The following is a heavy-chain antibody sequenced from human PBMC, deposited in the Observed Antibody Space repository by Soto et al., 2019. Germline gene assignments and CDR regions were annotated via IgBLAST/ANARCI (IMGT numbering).Heavy chain of an antibody. V-gene: IGHV5-51*01. CDR3: ARHRLGNCSGGSCYSGWFDP. J-gene: IGHJ5*02. D-gene: IGHD2-15*01. Sequence: GESLKISCKGSGYSFTSYWIGWVRQMPGKGLEWMGIIYPGDSDTRYSPSFQGQVTISADKSISTAYLQWSSLKASDTAMYYCARHRLGNCSGGSCYSGWFDPWGQGTLVTVSS. CDR1: GYSFTSYW. CDR2: IYPGDSDT.